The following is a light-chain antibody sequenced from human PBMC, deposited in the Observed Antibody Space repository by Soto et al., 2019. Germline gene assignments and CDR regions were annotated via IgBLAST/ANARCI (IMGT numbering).Light chain of an antibody. CDR3: CSYVGSSTLWV. CDR1: SSDVGSYNV. CDR2: EDN. V-gene: IGLV2-23*02. Sequence: QSALTQPASVSGSPGQSITISCTGTSSDVGSYNVVSWYQQHPGKAPKLMIYEDNKRPSGVSNRFSGSKSGNTASLTISGLQAEDEADYCCCSYVGSSTLWVFGGGTKLTVL. J-gene: IGLJ3*02.